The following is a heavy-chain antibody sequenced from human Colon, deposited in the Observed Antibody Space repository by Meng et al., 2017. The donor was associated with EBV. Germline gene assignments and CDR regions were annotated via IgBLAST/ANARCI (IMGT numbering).Heavy chain of an antibody. CDR3: ASLYGDFAF. CDR1: GTSITSSNW. V-gene: IGHV4-4*02. Sequence: GRLQEGGPGVGKPWGTLSLTCAVSGTSITSSNWWSWVRQPPGKGLEWIGEIYYGGSTNYNPSLKSRVTISLDESKNQFSLRLASMTAADTAVYYCASLYGDFAFWGQGTLVTVSS. D-gene: IGHD4-17*01. J-gene: IGHJ4*02. CDR2: IYYGGST.